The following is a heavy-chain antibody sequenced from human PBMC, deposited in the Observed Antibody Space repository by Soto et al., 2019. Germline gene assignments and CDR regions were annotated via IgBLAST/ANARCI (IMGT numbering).Heavy chain of an antibody. J-gene: IGHJ3*02. D-gene: IGHD3-10*01. CDR3: ARKNVGSGSYKI. V-gene: IGHV3-72*01. CDR2: TRNKANSYTT. CDR1: GFTFSDHY. Sequence: EVQLVESGGGLVQPGGSLRLSCAASGFTFSDHYMDWVRQAPGKGLEWVGRTRNKANSYTTEYAASVKGRFTISRDDSKNSLYLQMNSLKTEDTAVYYCARKNVGSGSYKIWGQGTMVTVSS.